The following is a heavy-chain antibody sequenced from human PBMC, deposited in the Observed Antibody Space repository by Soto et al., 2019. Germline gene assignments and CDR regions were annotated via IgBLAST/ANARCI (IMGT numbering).Heavy chain of an antibody. V-gene: IGHV3-23*01. CDR3: AATRSLYGSGSYI. J-gene: IGHJ3*02. CDR1: GFTFSSYA. Sequence: VQLLESGGGLVQPGGSLRLSCAASGFTFSSYAMSWVRQAPGKGLEWVSAISGSGGSTYYADSVKGRFTISRDNSKNTLYLQINSLRAEDTAVYYCAATRSLYGSGSYIWGQGTMVTVSS. CDR2: ISGSGGST. D-gene: IGHD3-10*01.